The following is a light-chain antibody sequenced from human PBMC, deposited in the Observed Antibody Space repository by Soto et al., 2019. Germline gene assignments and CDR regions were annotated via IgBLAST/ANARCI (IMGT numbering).Light chain of an antibody. CDR3: QQYNNWPQT. CDR1: QSVSND. J-gene: IGKJ1*01. V-gene: IGKV3-15*01. Sequence: EIVLTQSPGTLSLSPGERATLSCRASQSVSNDYLAWYQQKPGQAPRLLIYDASTRATGIPARFSGSGSGTDFTLTISGLQSEDFAVYYCQQYNNWPQTFGQGTKVDIK. CDR2: DAS.